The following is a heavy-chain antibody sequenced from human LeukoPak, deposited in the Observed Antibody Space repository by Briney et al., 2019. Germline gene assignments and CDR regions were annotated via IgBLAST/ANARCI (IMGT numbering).Heavy chain of an antibody. Sequence: PSETLSLTCTVSGGSISSGSYYWSWIRQPAGKGLEWIGRIYTSGSTNYNPSLKSRVTISVDTSKNQFSLKLSSVTAADTAVYYCASSNWLRDANFDNWGQGTLVTVSS. D-gene: IGHD6-13*01. V-gene: IGHV4-61*02. CDR1: GGSISSGSYY. J-gene: IGHJ4*02. CDR2: IYTSGST. CDR3: ASSNWLRDANFDN.